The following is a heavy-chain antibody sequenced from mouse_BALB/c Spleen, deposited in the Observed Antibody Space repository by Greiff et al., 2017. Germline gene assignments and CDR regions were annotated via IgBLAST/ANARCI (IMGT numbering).Heavy chain of an antibody. CDR2: IRLKSNNYAT. CDR3: TKTLYYGSSYYYAMDY. V-gene: IGHV6-6*02. Sequence: DVQLQESGGGLVQPGGSMKLSCVASGFTFSNYWMNWVRQSPEKGLEWVAEIRLKSNNYATHYAESVKGRFTISRDDSKSSVYLQMNNLRAEDTGIYYCTKTLYYGSSYYYAMDYWGQGTSVTVSS. D-gene: IGHD1-1*01. J-gene: IGHJ4*01. CDR1: GFTFSNYW.